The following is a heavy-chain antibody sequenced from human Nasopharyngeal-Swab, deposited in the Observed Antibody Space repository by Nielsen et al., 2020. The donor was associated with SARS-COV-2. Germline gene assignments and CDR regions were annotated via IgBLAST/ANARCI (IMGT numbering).Heavy chain of an antibody. J-gene: IGHJ6*03. CDR3: AKAHCSSTSCYHRGGPMDV. V-gene: IGHV3-43*02. D-gene: IGHD2-2*01. Sequence: WIRQPPGKGLEWVSLISGDGGSTYYADSVKGQFTISRDNSKNSLYLQMNSLRTEDTALYYCAKAHCSSTSCYHRGGPMDVWGKGTTVTVSS. CDR2: ISGDGGST.